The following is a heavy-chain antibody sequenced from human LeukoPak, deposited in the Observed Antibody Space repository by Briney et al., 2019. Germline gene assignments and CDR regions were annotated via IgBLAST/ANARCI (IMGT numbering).Heavy chain of an antibody. V-gene: IGHV3-48*01. D-gene: IGHD3-22*01. CDR1: GFTFSSYG. Sequence: GGSLRLSCAASGFTFSSYGMTWVRQAPGKGLEWVSYISSSSSTIYYADSVKGRFTISRDNSKNTLYLQMNSLRAEDTAVYYCAKEVNYYDSSALDYWGQGTLVTVSS. CDR2: ISSSSSTI. CDR3: AKEVNYYDSSALDY. J-gene: IGHJ4*02.